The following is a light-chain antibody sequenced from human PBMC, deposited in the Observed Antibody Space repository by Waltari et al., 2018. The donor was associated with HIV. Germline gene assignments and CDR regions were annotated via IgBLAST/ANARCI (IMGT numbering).Light chain of an antibody. CDR3: QQYGRSPWT. CDR1: QSVTSSY. J-gene: IGKJ1*01. CDR2: GAS. Sequence: SPGERATLSCRASQSVTSSYLAWYQQKPGQSPRLLIYGASSRATGIPDRVSGSGSGTDFTLTISRLEPEDFAVYYCQQYGRSPWTFGQGTKVEIK. V-gene: IGKV3-20*01.